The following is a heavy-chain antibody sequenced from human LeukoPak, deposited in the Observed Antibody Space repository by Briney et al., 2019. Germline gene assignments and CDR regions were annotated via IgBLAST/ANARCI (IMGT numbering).Heavy chain of an antibody. D-gene: IGHD2-8*01. Sequence: QPSQTLSLTCTVSGGSISSGSYYWSWIRQPAGKGLEWIGRIYTSGSTNYNPSLKSRVTMSVDTSKNQFSLKLSSVTAADTAAYYCARGLVYLLWGQGTLVTVSS. CDR2: IYTSGST. J-gene: IGHJ4*02. V-gene: IGHV4-61*02. CDR3: ARGLVYLL. CDR1: GGSISSGSYY.